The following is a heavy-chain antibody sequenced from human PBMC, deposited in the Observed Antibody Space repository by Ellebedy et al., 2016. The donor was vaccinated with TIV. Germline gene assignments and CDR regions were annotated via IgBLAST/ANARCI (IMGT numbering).Heavy chain of an antibody. D-gene: IGHD2-15*01. CDR3: ARGPRGYRVVVAATLYYFDY. CDR1: GYTFTSYD. V-gene: IGHV1-8*01. J-gene: IGHJ4*02. CDR2: MNPNSGNT. Sequence: ASVKVSXXASGYTFTSYDINWVRQATGQGLEWMGWMNPNSGNTGYAQKFQGRVTMTRNTSISTAYMELSSLRSEDTAVYYCARGPRGYRVVVAATLYYFDYWGQGTLVTVSS.